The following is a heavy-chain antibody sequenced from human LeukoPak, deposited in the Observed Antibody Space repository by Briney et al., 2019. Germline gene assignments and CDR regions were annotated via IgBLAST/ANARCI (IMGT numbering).Heavy chain of an antibody. CDR3: ARGGSYYDFWSGYYNWFDP. Sequence: SETLSLTCAVYGGSFSGYYWSWIRQPPGKGLEWIGEINHNGSTNYNPSLKSRVTISVDTSKNQFSLKLSSVTAADTAVYYCARGGSYYDFWSGYYNWFDPWGQGTLVTVSS. J-gene: IGHJ5*02. V-gene: IGHV4-34*01. D-gene: IGHD3-3*01. CDR1: GGSFSGYY. CDR2: INHNGST.